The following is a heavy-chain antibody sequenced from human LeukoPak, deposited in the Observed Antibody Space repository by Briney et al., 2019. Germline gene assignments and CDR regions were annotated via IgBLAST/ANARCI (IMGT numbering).Heavy chain of an antibody. CDR2: ISAYNGIT. Sequence: GASVKVSCKASGYTFTSYGISWVRQAPGQGLEWMGWISAYNGITNYAQKLQGRVTMTTDTSTSTAYMELRSLRSDDTAVYYCARVLPTYYDFWSGPDYWGQGTLVTVSS. CDR3: ARVLPTYYDFWSGPDY. CDR1: GYTFTSYG. J-gene: IGHJ4*02. D-gene: IGHD3-3*01. V-gene: IGHV1-18*01.